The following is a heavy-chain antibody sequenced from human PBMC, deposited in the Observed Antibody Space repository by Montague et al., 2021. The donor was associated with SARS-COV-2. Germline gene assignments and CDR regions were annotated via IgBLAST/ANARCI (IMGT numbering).Heavy chain of an antibody. CDR3: AVDIVATIKRTFDY. CDR1: GFTFSSYA. D-gene: IGHD5-12*01. Sequence: SLRLSCGASGFTFSSYAMRWVRQAPGKGLEWVSAISDGGGNTYYADSVKGRFTISRDNSKNTLYLQMNSLRAEDTAVYYCAVDIVATIKRTFDYWGQGTLVTVSS. J-gene: IGHJ4*02. V-gene: IGHV3-23*01. CDR2: ISDGGGNT.